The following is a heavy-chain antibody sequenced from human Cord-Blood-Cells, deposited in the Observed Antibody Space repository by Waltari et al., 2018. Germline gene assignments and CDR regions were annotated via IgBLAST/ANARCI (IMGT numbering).Heavy chain of an antibody. CDR3: ARDGVLLWFGELFDY. V-gene: IGHV3-48*03. D-gene: IGHD3-10*01. J-gene: IGHJ4*02. Sequence: EVQLVESGGGLVQPGGPLRLSCAASGLTFSSYEMHWVRQAPGKGLEWVSYISSSGSTIYYADSVKGRFTISRDNAKNSLYLQMNSLRAEDTAVYYCARDGVLLWFGELFDYWGQGTLVTVSS. CDR2: ISSSGSTI. CDR1: GLTFSSYE.